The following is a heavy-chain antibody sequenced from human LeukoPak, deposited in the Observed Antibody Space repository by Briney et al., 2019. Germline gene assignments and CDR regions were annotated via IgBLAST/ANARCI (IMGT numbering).Heavy chain of an antibody. Sequence: ASXXTXXXXAISWVRQAPGQGLEWMGRIIPIFGTANYAQKFQGRVTITTDESTSTAYMELSSLRSEDTAVYYCASSYVSYYDSSGYEVPIDYWGQGTLVTVSS. CDR3: ASSYVSYYDSSGYEVPIDY. CDR2: IIPIFGTA. D-gene: IGHD3-22*01. CDR1: XXTXXXXA. V-gene: IGHV1-69*05. J-gene: IGHJ4*02.